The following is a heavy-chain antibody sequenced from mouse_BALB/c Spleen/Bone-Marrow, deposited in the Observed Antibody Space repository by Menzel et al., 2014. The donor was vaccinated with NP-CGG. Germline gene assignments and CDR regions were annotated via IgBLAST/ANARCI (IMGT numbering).Heavy chain of an antibody. D-gene: IGHD2-3*01. CDR1: GFTFTDYY. J-gene: IGHJ4*01. V-gene: IGHV7-3*02. Sequence: EVKLMESGGGLVQPGGSLRLSCATSGFTFTDYYISWVRQPPGKALEWLGFIRNKANGYTTEYSASVKGRFTISRDNSQSILYLQMNTLRAEDSATYYCARVYEGYYGYAMDYWGQGTSVTVSS. CDR2: IRNKANGYTT. CDR3: ARVYEGYYGYAMDY.